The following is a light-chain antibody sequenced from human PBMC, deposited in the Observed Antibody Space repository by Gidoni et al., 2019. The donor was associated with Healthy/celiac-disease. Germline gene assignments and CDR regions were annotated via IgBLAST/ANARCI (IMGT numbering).Light chain of an antibody. Sequence: EIVSTQSPGTLSLSPGESATLSCRASQSVSSSYLAWYQQKPGQAPRLLIYGASSRATGIPDRFSGSGSGTAFTLTISRLEPEVFAVYYCQQYGSSPRTFGQGTKVEIK. CDR1: QSVSSSY. CDR3: QQYGSSPRT. V-gene: IGKV3-20*01. CDR2: GAS. J-gene: IGKJ1*01.